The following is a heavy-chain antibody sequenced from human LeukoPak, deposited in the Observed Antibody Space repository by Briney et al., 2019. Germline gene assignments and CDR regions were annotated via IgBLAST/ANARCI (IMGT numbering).Heavy chain of an antibody. CDR2: IYTSGST. CDR3: AREGNSEGSTKGGFDY. D-gene: IGHD1-26*01. J-gene: IGHJ4*02. CDR1: GGSISSGSYY. V-gene: IGHV4-61*02. Sequence: SETLSLTCTVSGGSISSGSYYWSWIRQPAGKGLEWIGRIYTSGSTNYNPSLKSRVTISLDTSKNQFSLKMTSMTAADTAVYYCAREGNSEGSTKGGFDYWGQGTLVTVSS.